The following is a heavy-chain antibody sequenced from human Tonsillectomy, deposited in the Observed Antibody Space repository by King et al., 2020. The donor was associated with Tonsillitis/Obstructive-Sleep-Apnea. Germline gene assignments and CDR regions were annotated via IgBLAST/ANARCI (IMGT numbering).Heavy chain of an antibody. J-gene: IGHJ5*02. CDR3: ARSLGGYSISWYWFDP. CDR2: IIPILGIA. V-gene: IGHV1-69*10. Sequence: VQLVESGAEVKKPGSSVTVSCKASGGTFSSYAISWVRQAPGQGLEWMGGIIPILGIANYAQKYQGRVTITADKSTSTAYMELSSLRSEDTAVYYCARSLGGYSISWYWFDPWGQGTLVTVSS. D-gene: IGHD6-13*01. CDR1: GGTFSSYA.